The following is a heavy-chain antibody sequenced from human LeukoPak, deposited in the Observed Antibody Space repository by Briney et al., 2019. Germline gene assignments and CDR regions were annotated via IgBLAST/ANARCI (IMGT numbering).Heavy chain of an antibody. J-gene: IGHJ4*02. Sequence: GGSLRLSCAASGFTFSSYAMHWVRQAPGKGLEWVAVISYDGSNKYYADSVKGRFTISRDNSKNTLYLQMNSLRAEDTAVYYCAKTAGDFWSGYLVDYWGQGTLVTVSS. V-gene: IGHV3-30-3*02. CDR1: GFTFSSYA. CDR3: AKTAGDFWSGYLVDY. CDR2: ISYDGSNK. D-gene: IGHD3-3*01.